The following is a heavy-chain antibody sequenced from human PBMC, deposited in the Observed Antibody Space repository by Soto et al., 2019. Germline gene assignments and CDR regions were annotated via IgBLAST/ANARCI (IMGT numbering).Heavy chain of an antibody. CDR1: GFTISSYG. J-gene: IGHJ4*02. V-gene: IGHV3-33*01. CDR3: ASLGSSFDY. CDR2: IWYDGSNK. D-gene: IGHD1-26*01. Sequence: QVQLVESGGGVVQPGRSLRLSCAASGFTISSYGMHWVRQAPGKGLEWVAVIWYDGSNKYYADSVKGRFTISRDNSKNTLYLQMNSLRAEDTAVYYCASLGSSFDYWGQGTLVTVSS.